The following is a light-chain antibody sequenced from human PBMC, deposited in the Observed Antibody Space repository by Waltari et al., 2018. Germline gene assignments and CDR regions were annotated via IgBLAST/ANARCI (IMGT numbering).Light chain of an antibody. CDR1: QGISNS. CDR3: QQYYCTPKWT. V-gene: IGKV1-NL1*01. CDR2: AAS. J-gene: IGKJ1*01. Sequence: DIQMTQSPSSLSASVGDRVTITCRASQGISNSLAWYQQKPGKAPKLLLYAASRLESGVPSRFSGSGSGTDYTLTISSLQPEDFATYYCQQYYCTPKWTFGQGTKVEIK.